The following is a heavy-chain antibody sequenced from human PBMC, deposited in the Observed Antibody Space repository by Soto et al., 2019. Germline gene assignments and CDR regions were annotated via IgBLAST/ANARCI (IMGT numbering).Heavy chain of an antibody. V-gene: IGHV4-31*03. CDR2: IYYSGST. D-gene: IGHD7-27*01. CDR1: GGSISSGGYY. Sequence: SETLSLTCTVSGGSISSGGYYWSWIRQHPGKGLEWIGYIYYSGSTYYNPSLKSRVTISVDTSKNQFSLKLSSVTAADTAVYYCATRLNWGSSHFDYWGQGTLVTVSS. CDR3: ATRLNWGSSHFDY. J-gene: IGHJ4*02.